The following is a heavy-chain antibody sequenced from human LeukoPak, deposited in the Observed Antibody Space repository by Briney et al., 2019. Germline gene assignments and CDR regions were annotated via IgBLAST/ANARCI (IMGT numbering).Heavy chain of an antibody. CDR3: AREDMTTVTTRWAFDI. J-gene: IGHJ3*02. D-gene: IGHD4-17*01. CDR2: ISYDGSIK. Sequence: PGRSLRLSCAASGFTFSNFAMHWVRQAPGKGLGWVAVISYDGSIKYYADSVKGRFTISRDNSKNTLYLQMNSLRAEDTAVYYCAREDMTTVTTRWAFDIWGQGSMVTVSS. CDR1: GFTFSNFA. V-gene: IGHV3-30*04.